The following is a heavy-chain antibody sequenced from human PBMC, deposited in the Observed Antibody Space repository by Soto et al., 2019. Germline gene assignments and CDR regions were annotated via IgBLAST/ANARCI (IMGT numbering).Heavy chain of an antibody. CDR3: AREGRVGGIDY. J-gene: IGHJ4*02. CDR2: ISRIGVAT. V-gene: IGHV3-48*03. Sequence: PGGPRRLSCAALECTFSIQEMNGVRQAPGKGLEWVSSISRIGVATYYAASVKGRFTISRDNAKNSLYLQMNSLRAEDTAVYYCAREGRVGGIDYWGQGTPVTVSS. D-gene: IGHD6-19*01. CDR1: ECTFSIQE.